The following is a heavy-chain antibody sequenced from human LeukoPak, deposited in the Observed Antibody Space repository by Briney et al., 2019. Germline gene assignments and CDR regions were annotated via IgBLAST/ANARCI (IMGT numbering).Heavy chain of an antibody. D-gene: IGHD3-10*01. Sequence: GGSLRLSCVVSGIILSNYAMTWVRQAPGKGLEWVSYSSERGTSTTYADSVKGRFTISRDTSLNTLYLQMNNLRAEDTAVYFCAKRGVVIRGILVIGYHQEAYHYDFWGQGVLVAVSS. CDR3: AKRGVVIRGILVIGYHQEAYHYDF. CDR1: GIILSNYA. J-gene: IGHJ4*02. V-gene: IGHV3-23*01. CDR2: SSERGTST.